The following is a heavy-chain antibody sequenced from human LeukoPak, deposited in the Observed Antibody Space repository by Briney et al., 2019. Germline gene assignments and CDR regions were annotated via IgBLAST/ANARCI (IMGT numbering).Heavy chain of an antibody. J-gene: IGHJ4*02. Sequence: SETLSLTCAVYGGSFSGYYWSWIRQPPGKGLEWIGEINHSGSTNYNPSPKSRVTISVDTSKNQFSLKLSSVTAADTAVYYCARSGATYDSSGYYSWYFDYWGQGTLVTVSS. D-gene: IGHD3-22*01. CDR1: GGSFSGYY. CDR2: INHSGST. CDR3: ARSGATYDSSGYYSWYFDY. V-gene: IGHV4-34*01.